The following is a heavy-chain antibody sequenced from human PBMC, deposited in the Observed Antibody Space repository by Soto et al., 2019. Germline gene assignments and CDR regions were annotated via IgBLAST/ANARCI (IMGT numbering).Heavy chain of an antibody. CDR2: IWNDGSNE. Sequence: GGSLRLSCEASGFTFSTYGMHWIRQAPGKGLEWLAIIWNDGSNEYYADSVKGRFTISRDNSRRSLFLQMTSLTAEDTAMYYCVRGGGGGLFDPWGQGTMVTVSS. CDR1: GFTFSTYG. J-gene: IGHJ5*02. V-gene: IGHV3-33*01. D-gene: IGHD2-15*01. CDR3: VRGGGGGLFDP.